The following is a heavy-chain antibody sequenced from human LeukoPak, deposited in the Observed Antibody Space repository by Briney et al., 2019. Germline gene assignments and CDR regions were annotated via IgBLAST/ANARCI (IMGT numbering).Heavy chain of an antibody. Sequence: GESLKISCQGSGNSFTNNWIAWVRQMPGKGLEWMGIINPADSDTQYSAPFQGQVTISADRSISTAYLQWSSLKASDTAMYYCARYCSGGSCYSGRDYYGMDVWGQGTTVTVSS. CDR2: INPADSDT. CDR3: ARYCSGGSCYSGRDYYGMDV. CDR1: GNSFTNNW. J-gene: IGHJ6*02. D-gene: IGHD2-15*01. V-gene: IGHV5-51*01.